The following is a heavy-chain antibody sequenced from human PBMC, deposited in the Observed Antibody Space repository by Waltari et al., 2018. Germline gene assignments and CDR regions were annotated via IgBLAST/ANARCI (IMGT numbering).Heavy chain of an antibody. D-gene: IGHD3-22*01. CDR1: GFNLRTFL. CDR2: ISYDGSDK. CDR3: ARSPIDYYESSGYADY. Sequence: QAQLVESGGGWVEPGRSLRLSCGASGFNLRTFLSAWVRQAPGKGLEWVAVISYDGSDKYYADSVKGRFTISRDNSKNTVYLQMNSLRTEDTAVYYCARSPIDYYESSGYADYWGQGTLVTVSS. J-gene: IGHJ4*02. V-gene: IGHV3-30*04.